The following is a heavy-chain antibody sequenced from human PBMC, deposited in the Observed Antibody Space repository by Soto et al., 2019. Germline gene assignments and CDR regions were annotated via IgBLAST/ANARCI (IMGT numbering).Heavy chain of an antibody. D-gene: IGHD3-22*01. V-gene: IGHV1-18*01. CDR2: ISAYNGNT. CDR1: GYTFTSYG. CDR3: ARAPRYSYGRTNYCDSSGYIKFGC. J-gene: IGHJ4*02. Sequence: ASVKVSCKASGYTFTSYGISWVRQAPGQGLEWMGWISAYNGNTNYAQKRQGRVTMTTDTSTSTAYMELRSLRSDDTAVYYCARAPRYSYGRTNYCDSSGYIKFGCWGQGTLVTVSS.